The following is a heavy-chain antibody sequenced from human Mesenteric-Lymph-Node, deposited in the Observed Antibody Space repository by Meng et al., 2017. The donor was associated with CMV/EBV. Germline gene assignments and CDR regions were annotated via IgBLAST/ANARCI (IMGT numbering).Heavy chain of an antibody. D-gene: IGHD1-1*01. Sequence: GESLKISCAASGFTFSSYWMHWVRQAPGKGLVWVSRINSDGSSTSYADSVKGRFTISRDNSKNTLYVQMNSLRPEDTAVYYCARGDLRYNWNDALDYWGQGTLVTVSS. CDR1: GFTFSSYW. CDR3: ARGDLRYNWNDALDY. J-gene: IGHJ4*02. V-gene: IGHV3-74*01. CDR2: INSDGSST.